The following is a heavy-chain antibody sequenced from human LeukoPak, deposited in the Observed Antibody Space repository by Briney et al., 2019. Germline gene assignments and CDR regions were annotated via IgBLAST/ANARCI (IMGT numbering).Heavy chain of an antibody. CDR2: ISSSGSTI. Sequence: GGSLRLSCAASGFTFSSHEMNWVRQAPGKGLEWVSYISSSGSTIYYADSVKGRFTISRDNAKNSLYLQMNSLRAEDTAVYYCAREGNDYFDYWGQGTLVTVSS. D-gene: IGHD2-8*01. CDR1: GFTFSSHE. J-gene: IGHJ4*02. V-gene: IGHV3-48*03. CDR3: AREGNDYFDY.